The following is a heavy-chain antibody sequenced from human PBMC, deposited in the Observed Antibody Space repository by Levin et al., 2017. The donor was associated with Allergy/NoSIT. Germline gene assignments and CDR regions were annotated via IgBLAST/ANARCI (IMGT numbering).Heavy chain of an antibody. Sequence: GESLKISCAASGFTFDDYGMSWVRQAPGKGLEWVSGINWNGGSTGYADSVKGRFTISRDNAKNSLYLQMNSLRAEDTALYYCARGRFGELLSSFDYWGQGTLVTVSS. D-gene: IGHD3-10*01. J-gene: IGHJ4*02. CDR3: ARGRFGELLSSFDY. CDR2: INWNGGST. CDR1: GFTFDDYG. V-gene: IGHV3-20*04.